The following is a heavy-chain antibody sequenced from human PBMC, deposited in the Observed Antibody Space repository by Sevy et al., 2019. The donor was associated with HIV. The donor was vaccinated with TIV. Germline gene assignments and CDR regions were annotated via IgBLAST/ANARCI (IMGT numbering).Heavy chain of an antibody. CDR1: GFTFNTYS. Sequence: GGSLKLSCAASGFTFNTYSLIWVRQTPGKGLEWLSFIGTAAGVTYYADSVKGRFTISRDNAKNSLYLQMNSLRDEDTAVYYCARCPRHYSIDYWGQGTLATVSS. J-gene: IGHJ4*02. D-gene: IGHD2-21*01. CDR3: ARCPRHYSIDY. V-gene: IGHV3-48*02. CDR2: IGTAAGVT.